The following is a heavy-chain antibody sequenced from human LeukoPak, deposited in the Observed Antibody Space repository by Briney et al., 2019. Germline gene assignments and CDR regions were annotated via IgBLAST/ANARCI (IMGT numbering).Heavy chain of an antibody. J-gene: IGHJ5*02. Sequence: GASVKVSCKASGGTFSSYAISWVRQAPGQGLEWMGGIIPIFGTANYAQKFQGRVTITTDESTSTAYMELSSLRSEDTAVYYCARGRIAARPGGVNWFDPWGQGTLVTVSS. D-gene: IGHD6-6*01. V-gene: IGHV1-69*05. CDR1: GGTFSSYA. CDR3: ARGRIAARPGGVNWFDP. CDR2: IIPIFGTA.